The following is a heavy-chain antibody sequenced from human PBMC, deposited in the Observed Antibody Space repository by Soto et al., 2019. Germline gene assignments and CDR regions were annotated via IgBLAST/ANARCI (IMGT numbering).Heavy chain of an antibody. V-gene: IGHV4-30-4*01. J-gene: IGHJ6*02. CDR3: ARDRGGPNHRLPHYYYYGMDV. D-gene: IGHD3-10*01. Sequence: QVQLQESGPGLVKPSQTLSLTCTVSGGSISSGDYYWSWIRQPPGKGLEWIGYIYYSGSTYYNPSLKSRVNISVDTSKNQFSLKLSSVTAADTAVYYCARDRGGPNHRLPHYYYYGMDVWGQGTTVTVSS. CDR2: IYYSGST. CDR1: GGSISSGDYY.